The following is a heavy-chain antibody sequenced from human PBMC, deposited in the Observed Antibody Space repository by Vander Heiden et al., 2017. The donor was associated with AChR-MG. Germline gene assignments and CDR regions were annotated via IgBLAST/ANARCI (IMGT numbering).Heavy chain of an antibody. D-gene: IGHD3-3*01. J-gene: IGHJ5*02. CDR3: ARDFWKSSERLLESLKPTWFDP. Sequence: QVQLVESGGGVVQPGRSLRLSCAASGLTFSSFGMHWVRQAPGKGLEWVAVIWYDGSNKYYADSVKGRFTIARDDSKNTVYLQMNSLRAEDTAMYYCARDFWKSSERLLESLKPTWFDPWGQGTRVIVSS. CDR2: IWYDGSNK. CDR1: GLTFSSFG. V-gene: IGHV3-33*01.